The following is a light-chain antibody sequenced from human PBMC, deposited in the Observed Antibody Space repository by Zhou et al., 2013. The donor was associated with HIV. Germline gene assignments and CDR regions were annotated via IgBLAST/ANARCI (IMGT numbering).Light chain of an antibody. V-gene: IGKV3-20*01. CDR2: GVS. J-gene: IGKJ3*01. Sequence: EIVLTQSPGTLSLSPGEAATLSCRASQSVTNNYLAWYQQRSGQAPRLLIYGVSARATGIPDRFSGSGSGTDFSLTISRLEPEDFAVYYCQQYSSSFTFGPGTKWISN. CDR1: QSVTNNY. CDR3: QQYSSSFT.